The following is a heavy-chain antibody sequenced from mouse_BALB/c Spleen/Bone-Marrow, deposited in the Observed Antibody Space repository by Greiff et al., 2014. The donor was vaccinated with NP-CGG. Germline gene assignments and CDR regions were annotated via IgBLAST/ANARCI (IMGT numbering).Heavy chain of an antibody. CDR3: ARNNDYDEEDYAMDY. CDR1: GYSFTGYT. CDR2: INPYNGGT. Sequence: EVQLQQSGPELVKPGASMKISCKASGYSFTGYTMNWVKQSHGKNLEWTGLINPYNGGTSYNQKFKGKATLTVDKSSSTAYMELLSLTSEDSAVYYRARNNDYDEEDYAMDYWGQGTSVTVSS. V-gene: IGHV1-18*01. D-gene: IGHD2-4*01. J-gene: IGHJ4*01.